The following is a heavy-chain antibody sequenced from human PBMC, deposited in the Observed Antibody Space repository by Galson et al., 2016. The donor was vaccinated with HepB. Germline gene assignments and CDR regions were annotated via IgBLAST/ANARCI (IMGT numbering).Heavy chain of an antibody. V-gene: IGHV4-31*03. CDR3: AKAGSKVLVFGN. CDR2: MYYSGST. D-gene: IGHD3-10*01. J-gene: IGHJ4*02. CDR1: GGSISSGGYY. Sequence: TLSLTCTVSGGSISSGGYYWNWIRQHPGKGLEWIGYMYYSGSTYYNPSLKSRLTMSVDTSKNQFSLKLSSVTAADTAVYYCAKAGSKVLVFGNWGQGTLVTVSS.